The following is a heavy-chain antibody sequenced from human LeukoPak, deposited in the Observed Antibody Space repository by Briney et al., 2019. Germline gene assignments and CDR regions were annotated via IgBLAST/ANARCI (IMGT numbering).Heavy chain of an antibody. CDR2: IKSDGDRT. J-gene: IGHJ6*03. V-gene: IGHV3-64*01. CDR1: GFSLNNYA. Sequence: GGSLRLSCAASGFSLNNYAMHWVRQAPGKGLEYVSAIKSDGDRTYYAKSVEDRFTISRDNSKNTLYLQMDSLRTDDVAVYFCARMGGFCSGDTCYSPYSYYMDVWGEGTTVTVSS. CDR3: ARMGGFCSGDTCYSPYSYYMDV. D-gene: IGHD2-15*01.